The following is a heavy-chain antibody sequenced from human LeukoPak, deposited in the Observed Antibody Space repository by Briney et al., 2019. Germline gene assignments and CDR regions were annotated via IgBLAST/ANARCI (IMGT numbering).Heavy chain of an antibody. CDR2: IYSGGAT. D-gene: IGHD6-6*01. CDR3: ARRAARTYYYYYYYMDV. J-gene: IGHJ6*03. V-gene: IGHV3-66*01. Sequence: GGSLRLSCAASGITVSTNYMSWVRQAPGKGLEWVSIIYSGGATFYADSVKGRFTISRENSKNTLWLQMNSLRAEDTAVYYCARRAARTYYYYYYYMDVWGKGTTVTVSS. CDR1: GITVSTNY.